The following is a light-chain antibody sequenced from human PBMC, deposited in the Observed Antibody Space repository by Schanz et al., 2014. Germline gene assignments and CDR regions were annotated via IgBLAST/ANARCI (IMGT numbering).Light chain of an antibody. CDR1: SSDVGNYNF. CDR2: EVS. J-gene: IGLJ2*01. V-gene: IGLV2-8*01. Sequence: QSALTQPPSASGSPGQSVTISCTGTSSDVGNYNFVSWYQHHPGKAPKLMIYEVSKRPSGVPDRFSGSKSGNTASLTVSGLQAEDEADYYCSSYATTNTLVFGGGTKLTV. CDR3: SSYATTNTLV.